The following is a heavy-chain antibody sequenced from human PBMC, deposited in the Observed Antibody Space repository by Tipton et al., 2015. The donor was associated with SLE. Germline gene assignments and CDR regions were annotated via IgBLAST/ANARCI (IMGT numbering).Heavy chain of an antibody. Sequence: TLSLTCTVSGGSISSYYWSWIRQPPGKGLEWIGYIYYSGSTNYNPSLKSRVTISVDTSKNQFSLKLRSVTAADTAVYYCASDGPRSYWYFDLWGRGTLVTVSS. D-gene: IGHD5-24*01. CDR1: GGSISSYY. V-gene: IGHV4-59*08. J-gene: IGHJ2*01. CDR2: IYYSGST. CDR3: ASDGPRSYWYFDL.